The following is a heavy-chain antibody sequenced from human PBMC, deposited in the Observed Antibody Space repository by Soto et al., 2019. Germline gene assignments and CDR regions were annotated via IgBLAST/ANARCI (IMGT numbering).Heavy chain of an antibody. CDR2: ISAYNGNT. CDR1: GYTFTSCC. CDR3: ARDKVTAIFGVVISSGMEV. D-gene: IGHD3-3*01. V-gene: IGHV1-18*04. J-gene: IGHJ6*04. Sequence: APVRFSCKASGYTFTSCCISWVRQAPGQGLEWMGWISAYNGNTNYAQKLQGRVTMTTVTYMSTVYMELRSLRSDDTAVYSCARDKVTAIFGVVISSGMEVWGEGSTVTVCS.